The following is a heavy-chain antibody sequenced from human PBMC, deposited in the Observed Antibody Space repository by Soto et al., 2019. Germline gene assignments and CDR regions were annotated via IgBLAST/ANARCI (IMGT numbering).Heavy chain of an antibody. D-gene: IGHD6-19*01. CDR3: ARHDGFSSGWVFDY. CDR2: IYYHGNT. Sequence: SETLSLTCAVSGGPISSSTNSWGWIRQPPGKSLEWIGTIYYHGNTYSNPSPKSRVTISVDTSNNQVSLRLRSVTAADTAIYYCARHDGFSSGWVFDYWGHGTLVTVSS. J-gene: IGHJ4*01. CDR1: GGPISSSTNS. V-gene: IGHV4-39*01.